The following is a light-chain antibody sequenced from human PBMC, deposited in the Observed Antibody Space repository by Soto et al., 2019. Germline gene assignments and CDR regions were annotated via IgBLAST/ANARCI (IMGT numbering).Light chain of an antibody. CDR1: QSIGTV. CDR3: QHYKSSFVT. CDR2: DAS. V-gene: IGKV1-5*01. Sequence: DIRRTQSHSTLSASVGDRVTITCRARQSIGTVSAWLQQRAGTAPHLLIYDASNLEAGVPSRFSCSGSGTEFTLTITSLQPDDFATYYCQHYKSSFVTFGQGTKVEIK. J-gene: IGKJ1*01.